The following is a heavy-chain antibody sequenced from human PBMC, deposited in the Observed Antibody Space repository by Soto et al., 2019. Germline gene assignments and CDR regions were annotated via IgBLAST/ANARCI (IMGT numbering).Heavy chain of an antibody. J-gene: IGHJ3*02. Sequence: ASVKVSCKASGYTFTGYYMHWVRQAPGQGLEWMGWINPNSGGTNYAQKFQGRVTMTRDTSISTAYMELSRLRSDDTAVYYCARVHYYDSSGYPEAAFDIWGQGTMVTVSS. D-gene: IGHD3-22*01. CDR2: INPNSGGT. CDR3: ARVHYYDSSGYPEAAFDI. V-gene: IGHV1-2*02. CDR1: GYTFTGYY.